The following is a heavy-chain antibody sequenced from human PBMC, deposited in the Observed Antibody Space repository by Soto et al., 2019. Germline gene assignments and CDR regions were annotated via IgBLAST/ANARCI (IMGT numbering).Heavy chain of an antibody. CDR2: ISAYNGNT. V-gene: IGHV1-18*01. J-gene: IGHJ4*02. CDR3: ARGAVGIVVVPAAMAFDY. D-gene: IGHD2-2*01. CDR1: GYTFTSYG. Sequence: QVQRVQSGAEVKKPGASVKVSCKASGYTFTSYGISWVRQAPGQGLEWMGWISAYNGNTNYAQKLQGRVTMTTDTSTSTAYMELRSLRSDDTAVYYCARGAVGIVVVPAAMAFDYWGQGTLVTVSS.